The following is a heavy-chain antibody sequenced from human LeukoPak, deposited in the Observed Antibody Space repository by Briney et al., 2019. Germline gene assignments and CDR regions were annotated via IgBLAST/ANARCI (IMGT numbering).Heavy chain of an antibody. J-gene: IGHJ3*02. Sequence: GGSLRLSCAASGFTFSSYWMSWVRQAPGKGLEWVANIKQDGSEKYYVDSVKGRFTISRDNAKNSLYLQMNSLRAEDTAVYYCARSSSGYYYDSGDAFDIWGQGTMVTVSS. CDR2: IKQDGSEK. V-gene: IGHV3-7*01. CDR1: GFTFSSYW. D-gene: IGHD3-22*01. CDR3: ARSSSGYYYDSGDAFDI.